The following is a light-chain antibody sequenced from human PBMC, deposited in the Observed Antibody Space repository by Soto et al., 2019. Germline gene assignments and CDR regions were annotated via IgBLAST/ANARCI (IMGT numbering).Light chain of an antibody. V-gene: IGLV2-14*01. CDR3: SSYTISSTLYV. CDR2: DVS. CDR1: SSDVGDYNY. J-gene: IGLJ1*01. Sequence: QSALTQPASVSGSPGQSITISFTGTSSDVGDYNYVSWYQQHPGKAPKLMIYDVSNRPSGVSNRFSGSKSGNTASLTISGLQAEDESDYYCSSYTISSTLYVFGTGTKLTVL.